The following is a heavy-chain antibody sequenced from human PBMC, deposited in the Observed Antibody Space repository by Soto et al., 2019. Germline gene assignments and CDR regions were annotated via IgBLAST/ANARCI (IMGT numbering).Heavy chain of an antibody. D-gene: IGHD3-10*01. CDR2: ISYDGSNK. J-gene: IGHJ5*02. CDR1: GFTFSSYA. Sequence: PVGSLRLSCAASGFTFSSYAMHWVRQAPGKGLEWVAVISYDGSNKYYADSVKGRFTISRDNSKNTLYLQMNSLRAEDTAVYYCARVRRFGEFNWFDPWGQGTLVTVSS. CDR3: ARVRRFGEFNWFDP. V-gene: IGHV3-30-3*01.